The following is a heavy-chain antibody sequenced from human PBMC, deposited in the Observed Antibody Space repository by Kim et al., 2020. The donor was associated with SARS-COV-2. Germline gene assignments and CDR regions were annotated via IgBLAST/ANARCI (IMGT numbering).Heavy chain of an antibody. CDR2: ISSTSNTI. Sequence: GGSLRLSCAASGFIFSSYNMNWVRQTPWKGLAWVSYISSTSNTIYYADSVNGRFTISRDNAKNSLYLQMNSRSAEDTAVYYCATDLRRLRLGDKWGQGT. CDR3: ATDLRRLRLGDK. D-gene: IGHD5-12*01. CDR1: GFIFSSYN. J-gene: IGHJ4*02. V-gene: IGHV3-48*01.